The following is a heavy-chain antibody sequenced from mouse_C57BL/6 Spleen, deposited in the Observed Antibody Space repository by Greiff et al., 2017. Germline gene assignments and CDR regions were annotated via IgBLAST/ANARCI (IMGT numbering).Heavy chain of an antibody. V-gene: IGHV1-54*01. CDR3: ARSCYYYGSSYDYAMDY. CDR1: GYAFTNYL. Sequence: VKLMESGAELVRPGTSVKVSCKASGYAFTNYLIEWVKQRPGQGLEWIGVINPGSGGTNYNEKFKGKATLTADKSSSTAYMQLSSLTSEDSAVYFCARSCYYYGSSYDYAMDYWGQGTSVTVSS. J-gene: IGHJ4*01. D-gene: IGHD1-1*01. CDR2: INPGSGGT.